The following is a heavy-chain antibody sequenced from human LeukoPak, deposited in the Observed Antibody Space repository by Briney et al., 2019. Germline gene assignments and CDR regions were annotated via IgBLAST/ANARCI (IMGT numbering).Heavy chain of an antibody. CDR2: IYPGDSDT. J-gene: IGHJ3*02. Sequence: GESLQISFKGSGYRFTSYWIGWVRQMPGKGLEWMGIIYPGDSDTRYSPSFQGQVTISADKSISTASLQWSSLKASDTAMYYCARPQGYCSGGSCYEGYGAFDIWGQGTMVTVSS. D-gene: IGHD2-15*01. CDR3: ARPQGYCSGGSCYEGYGAFDI. CDR1: GYRFTSYW. V-gene: IGHV5-51*01.